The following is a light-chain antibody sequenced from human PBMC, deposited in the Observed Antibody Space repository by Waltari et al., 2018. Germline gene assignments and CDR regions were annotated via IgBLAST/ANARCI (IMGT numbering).Light chain of an antibody. V-gene: IGKV2-30*01. CDR2: TVF. CDR3: MQGTHWPWT. CDR1: QGLVWSDGNTH. J-gene: IGKJ1*01. Sequence: DVVMTQSPLSLPVTLGQPASISCRSSQGLVWSDGNTHLNWVQQRPGQSPRLLIYTVFNRGSGVPDRFSGSGSGTEFTLKISRVEAEDVGVYYCMQGTHWPWTFGQGTKVEIK.